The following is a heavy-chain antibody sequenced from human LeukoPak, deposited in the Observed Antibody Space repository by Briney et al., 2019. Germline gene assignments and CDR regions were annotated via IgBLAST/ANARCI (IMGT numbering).Heavy chain of an antibody. V-gene: IGHV3-21*01. CDR3: ARVHGDCEGNYGMDV. CDR2: ISSSSSYI. J-gene: IGHJ6*02. D-gene: IGHD2-21*02. Sequence: PGGSLRLSCAASGFTFSSYSMNWVRQAPGKGLEWVSSISSSSSYIYYADSVKGRFTISRDNAKNSLYLQMNSLRAEDTAVYYCARVHGDCEGNYGMDVWGQGTTVTVSS. CDR1: GFTFSSYS.